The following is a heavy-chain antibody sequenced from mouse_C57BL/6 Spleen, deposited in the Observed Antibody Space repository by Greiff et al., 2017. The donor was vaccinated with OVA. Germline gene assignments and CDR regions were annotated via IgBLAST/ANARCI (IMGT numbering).Heavy chain of an antibody. Sequence: VQLQQSGAELVRPGTSVKVSCKASGYAFTNYLIEWVKQRPGQGLEWIGVINPGSGGTNYNEKFKGKATLTADKSSSTAYMQLSSLTSEDSAVYFCARWEYDGYYLDDWGQGTTLTVSS. CDR3: ARWEYDGYYLDD. CDR2: INPGSGGT. CDR1: GYAFTNYL. D-gene: IGHD2-3*01. J-gene: IGHJ2*01. V-gene: IGHV1-54*01.